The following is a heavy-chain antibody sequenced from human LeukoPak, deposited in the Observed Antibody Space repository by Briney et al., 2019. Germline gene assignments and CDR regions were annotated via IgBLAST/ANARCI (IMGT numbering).Heavy chain of an antibody. Sequence: SETLSLTCTVSGYSISSGYYWGWIRQPPGKGLEWIGSIYHSGSTYYNPSLKSRVTISVDTSKNQFSLKLSSVTAADTAVYYCARELITGTTTPPFDYWGQGTLVTVSS. CDR3: ARELITGTTTPPFDY. CDR1: GYSISSGYY. V-gene: IGHV4-38-2*02. D-gene: IGHD1-20*01. CDR2: IYHSGST. J-gene: IGHJ4*02.